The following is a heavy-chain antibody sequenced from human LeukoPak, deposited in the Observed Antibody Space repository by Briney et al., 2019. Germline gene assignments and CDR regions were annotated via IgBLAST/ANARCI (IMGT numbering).Heavy chain of an antibody. D-gene: IGHD4-11*01. CDR3: ATWAGTAPDFSGPFDY. J-gene: IGHJ4*02. V-gene: IGHV3-48*01. CDR2: ISSGGRS. CDR1: GLTFSSYR. Sequence: GGSLRLSCAASGLTFSSYRMNWVRQAPGKGLEWVSYISSGGRSYYADSVKGRFSISRDNAKNTLFLQMYSVRAEDTSVYYCATWAGTAPDFSGPFDYWGQGILVTVS.